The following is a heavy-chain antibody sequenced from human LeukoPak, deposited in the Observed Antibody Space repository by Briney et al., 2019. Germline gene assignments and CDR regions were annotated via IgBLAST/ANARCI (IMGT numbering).Heavy chain of an antibody. CDR1: GFTVSSNY. Sequence: GGSLRLSCAASGFTVSSNYMSWVRQAPGKGLEWVSVIYSGGSTYYADSVKGRFTVSRHNSKNTLYLQMNSLRAEDTAVYYCARQMASYYYGMDVWGQGTTVTVSS. D-gene: IGHD5-24*01. CDR2: IYSGGST. CDR3: ARQMASYYYGMDV. V-gene: IGHV3-53*04. J-gene: IGHJ6*02.